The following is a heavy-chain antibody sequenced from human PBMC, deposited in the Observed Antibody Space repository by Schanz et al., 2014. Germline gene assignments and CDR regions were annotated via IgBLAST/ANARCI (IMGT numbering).Heavy chain of an antibody. V-gene: IGHV3-21*01. CDR1: GFAFSAYS. J-gene: IGHJ6*02. Sequence: EEKRVGSFFFLFPPLGSLRLSCAASGFAFSAYSMNWVRQAPGKGLEWVSSISSSGSYIYFPDSVKGRFTISRDNAKNSLYLQMNSLRAEDTAVYYCARVRAYDYGAEAHGMDVWGHGTTVTFSS. CDR2: ISSSGSYI. D-gene: IGHD4-17*01. CDR3: ARVRAYDYGAEAHGMDV.